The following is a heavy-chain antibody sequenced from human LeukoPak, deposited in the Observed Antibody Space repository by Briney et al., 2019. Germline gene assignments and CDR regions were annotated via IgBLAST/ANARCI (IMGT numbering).Heavy chain of an antibody. D-gene: IGHD6-19*01. CDR2: VHYSGST. Sequence: SETLSLTCTVSGVSISSYYWSWIRQPPGKGLEWIGYVHYSGSTNYNPSLKSRVTISVDTSKNQFSLKLSSVTAADTAVYYCARDGFGYSSGWYVFDYWGQGTLVTVSS. CDR3: ARDGFGYSSGWYVFDY. V-gene: IGHV4-59*01. CDR1: GVSISSYY. J-gene: IGHJ4*02.